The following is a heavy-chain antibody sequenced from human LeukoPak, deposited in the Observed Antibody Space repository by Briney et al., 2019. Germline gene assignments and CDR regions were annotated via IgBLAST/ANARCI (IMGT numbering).Heavy chain of an antibody. D-gene: IGHD4-11*01. CDR1: GFTFDDYG. J-gene: IGHJ6*03. Sequence: GGSLRLSCAASGFTFDDYGMSWVRQAPGKGLEWVSGINWNGGSTGYADSVKGRFTISRDNAKNSLYLQMNSLRAEDTALYCCARVGSNYFYYYMDVWGKGTTVTVSS. CDR3: ARVGSNYFYYYMDV. V-gene: IGHV3-20*04. CDR2: INWNGGST.